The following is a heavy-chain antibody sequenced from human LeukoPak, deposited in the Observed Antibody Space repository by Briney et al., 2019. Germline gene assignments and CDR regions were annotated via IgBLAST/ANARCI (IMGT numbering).Heavy chain of an antibody. CDR2: INHSGST. CDR1: GGSFSGYY. V-gene: IGHV4-34*01. Sequence: SETLSLTCAVYGGSFSGYYWSWIRQPPGKGLEWIGEINHSGSTNYNPSFKSRVTISVDTSKNQFSLKLSSVTAADTAVYYCARGRGIAARRGYYYYYMDVWGKGTTVTVSS. D-gene: IGHD6-6*01. J-gene: IGHJ6*03. CDR3: ARGRGIAARRGYYYYYMDV.